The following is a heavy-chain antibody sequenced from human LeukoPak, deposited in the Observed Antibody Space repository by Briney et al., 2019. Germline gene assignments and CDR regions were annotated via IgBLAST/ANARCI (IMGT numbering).Heavy chain of an antibody. CDR2: INPNSGGT. J-gene: IGHJ6*03. V-gene: IGHV1-2*02. D-gene: IGHD1-26*01. CDR3: ARPLKRGATVYYYYYMDV. Sequence: SVKVSCMDYGYTFTGYYMHWVRQAPGQGHEWMGWINPNSGGTNYAQKFQGRVTMTRDTSISTAYMELSRLRSDDTAVYYCARPLKRGATVYYYYYMDVWGKGTTVTVSS. CDR1: GYTFTGYY.